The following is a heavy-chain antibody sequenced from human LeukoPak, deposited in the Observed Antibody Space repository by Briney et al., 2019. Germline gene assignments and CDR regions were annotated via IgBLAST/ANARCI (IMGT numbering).Heavy chain of an antibody. D-gene: IGHD2-21*02. V-gene: IGHV4-4*07. CDR3: ARGAKAQCGGDCLDY. CDR2: IYTSGST. CDR1: GGSISSYY. Sequence: PSETLSLTCTVSGGSISSYYWSWIRQPAGKGLEWIGRIYTSGSTNYNPSLKSRVTMSVDTSKNQFSLKLSSVTAADTAVYYCARGAKAQCGGDCLDYWGQGTLVTVSS. J-gene: IGHJ4*02.